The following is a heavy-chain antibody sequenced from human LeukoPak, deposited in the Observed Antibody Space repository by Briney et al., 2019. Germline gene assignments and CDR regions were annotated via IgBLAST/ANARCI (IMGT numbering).Heavy chain of an antibody. CDR3: ARGATGFDY. V-gene: IGHV3-23*05. CDR2: IGGDNKP. D-gene: IGHD3-16*01. J-gene: IGHJ4*02. CDR1: GFTFSAYA. Sequence: GGSLRLSCEASGFTFSAYAMTWVRQAPGKGLEWVSSIGGDNKPHYSESVKGRFAISRNNSKSMLFLQLNSLRAEDTALYYCARGATGFDYWGQGTLVTVSS.